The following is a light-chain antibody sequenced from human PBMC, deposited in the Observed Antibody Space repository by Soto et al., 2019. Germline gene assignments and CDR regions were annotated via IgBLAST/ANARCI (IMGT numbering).Light chain of an antibody. Sequence: IVLTQSPGTLSLSPGERATLSCRATQSVSSSFLAWYQQRPGQAPRLLIFGASNRATGIPDRFSGSGSGTDFSLTISRLEPEDCAVYYCQQYGRSPTTFGQGTKVDIK. CDR3: QQYGRSPTT. CDR1: QSVSSSF. CDR2: GAS. V-gene: IGKV3-20*01. J-gene: IGKJ1*01.